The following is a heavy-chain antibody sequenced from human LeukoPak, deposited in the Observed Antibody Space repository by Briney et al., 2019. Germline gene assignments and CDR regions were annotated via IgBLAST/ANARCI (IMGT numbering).Heavy chain of an antibody. CDR2: IYHSGSA. Sequence: SETLSLTCTVSGGSINNYYWSWIRQPGGKGLEWIGRIYHSGSADVTPSLKSRATISADRSKNQFSLKLSSVTAADTAVYYCARGDGVASASGGVDPWGQGTLVTVTS. D-gene: IGHD6-13*01. V-gene: IGHV4-4*07. J-gene: IGHJ5*02. CDR1: GGSINNYY. CDR3: ARGDGVASASGGVDP.